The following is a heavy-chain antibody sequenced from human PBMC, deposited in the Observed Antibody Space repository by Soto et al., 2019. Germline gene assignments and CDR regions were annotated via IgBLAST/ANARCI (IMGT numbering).Heavy chain of an antibody. D-gene: IGHD6-19*01. CDR2: IFQSGSV. V-gene: IGHV4-4*02. CDR1: GDSVSSGFF. Sequence: QVLLQESGPGLVQPSGTLSLSCAVSGDSVSSGFFWGWVRQPPGKGLEWIGDIFQSGSVNYNPSLKGRVTISIDKSKNQFSLKLNSVTAADTAVYYCARSYGWYAIDYWGQGTLVIVSS. CDR3: ARSYGWYAIDY. J-gene: IGHJ4*02.